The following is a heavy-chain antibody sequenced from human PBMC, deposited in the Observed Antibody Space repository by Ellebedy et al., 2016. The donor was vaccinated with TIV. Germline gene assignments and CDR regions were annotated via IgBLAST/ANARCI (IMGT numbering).Heavy chain of an antibody. CDR3: AKDQIAGDGRWVFDI. CDR2: LYGSGRGI. V-gene: IGHV3-23*01. CDR1: GFTFSPYA. D-gene: IGHD5-24*01. J-gene: IGHJ3*02. Sequence: LSLTCAASGFTFSPYAMAWVRQTPGKGLECVSGLYGSGRGIFYSDSVKGRFTISRDNSKNTLYLQMNSLRAEDTAIYYCAKDQIAGDGRWVFDIWGQGTTVTVSS.